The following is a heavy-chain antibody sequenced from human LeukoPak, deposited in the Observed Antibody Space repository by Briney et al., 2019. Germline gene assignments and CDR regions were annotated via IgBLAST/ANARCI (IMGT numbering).Heavy chain of an antibody. Sequence: GGSLTLSCAASGFTCSSYGMHWVRQAPGKGLEWVAFIRYDGSNKYYADSVKGRFTISRDNSKNTLYLQMNSLRAEGTAVYYCAKAIAARLRAFDYWGQGTLVTVSS. J-gene: IGHJ4*02. V-gene: IGHV3-30*02. CDR3: AKAIAARLRAFDY. D-gene: IGHD6-6*01. CDR2: IRYDGSNK. CDR1: GFTCSSYG.